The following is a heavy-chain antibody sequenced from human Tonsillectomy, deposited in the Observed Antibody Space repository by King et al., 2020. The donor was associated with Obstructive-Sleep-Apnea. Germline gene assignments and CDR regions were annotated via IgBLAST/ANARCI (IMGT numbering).Heavy chain of an antibody. CDR1: GLTVRSNY. CDR2: IYIDGTT. Sequence: VQLVESGGALVQPGGSLRLSCIVSGLTVRSNYMSWLRQAPGKGLEWVSTIYIDGTTHYADSVQGRFTISRLNSENTVFLQVNSLRPDDTAVYYCAGGFRWFAPWGQGTLVIVSS. D-gene: IGHD3-10*01. CDR3: AGGFRWFAP. J-gene: IGHJ5*02. V-gene: IGHV3-53*04.